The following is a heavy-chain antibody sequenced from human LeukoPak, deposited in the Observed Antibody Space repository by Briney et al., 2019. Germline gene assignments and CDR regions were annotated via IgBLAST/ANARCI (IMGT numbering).Heavy chain of an antibody. J-gene: IGHJ3*02. CDR3: ARDRDPGYNDSSGYRRVNAFDI. CDR2: ISSSSSYI. D-gene: IGHD3-22*01. Sequence: GGSLRLSCAASGFTFSSYSMNWVRQAPGKGLEWVSSISSSSSYIYYADSVKGRFTISRDNAKNSLYLQMNSLRAEDTAVYYCARDRDPGYNDSSGYRRVNAFDIWGQGTMVTVSS. V-gene: IGHV3-21*01. CDR1: GFTFSSYS.